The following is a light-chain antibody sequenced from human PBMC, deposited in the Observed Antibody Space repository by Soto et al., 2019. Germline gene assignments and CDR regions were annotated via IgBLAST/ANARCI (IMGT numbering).Light chain of an antibody. V-gene: IGLV2-23*01. Sequence: QSALTQPASVSGSPGQSITISCTGTSSDVGSYNLVSWYQQHPGKAPKLMIYEGSKRPSGVSNRFSGSKSGNTASLTSSGLHAEDEADYYCCSYAGTRSLVVFGGGTKLTVL. CDR3: CSYAGTRSLVV. CDR1: SSDVGSYNL. J-gene: IGLJ2*01. CDR2: EGS.